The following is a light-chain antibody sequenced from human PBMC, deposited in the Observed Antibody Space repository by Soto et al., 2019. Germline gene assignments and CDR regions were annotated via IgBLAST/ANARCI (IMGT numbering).Light chain of an antibody. J-gene: IGLJ2*01. Sequence: NFMLTQPHSVSESPGKTVTISCTRSSGSIASNYVQWYQQRPGSSPTTVIYGDNQRPSGVPDRFSGSIDSSSNTASLTISGLKTEDEADYYCQSYATSSVVCGGGTKLTVL. CDR1: SGSIASNY. CDR2: GDN. CDR3: QSYATSSVV. V-gene: IGLV6-57*01.